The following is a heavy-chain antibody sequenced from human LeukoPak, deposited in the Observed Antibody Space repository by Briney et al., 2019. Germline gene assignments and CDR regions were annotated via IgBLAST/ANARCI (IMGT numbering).Heavy chain of an antibody. CDR3: ARRPGRRGAFDI. J-gene: IGHJ3*02. CDR2: IYYSGST. CDR1: GGSISSYY. V-gene: IGHV4-59*08. D-gene: IGHD2-8*02. Sequence: PSETLSLTCTVSGGSISSYYWSWIRQPPGKGLEWIGYIYYSGSTNYNPPLKSRVTISVDTSKNQFSLKLSSVTAADTAVYYCARRPGRRGAFDIWGQGTMVTVSS.